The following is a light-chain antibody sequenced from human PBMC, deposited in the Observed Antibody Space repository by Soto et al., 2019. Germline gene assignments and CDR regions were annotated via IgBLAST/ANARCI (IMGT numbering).Light chain of an antibody. Sequence: EIVMTQSPATLSVPPGEKATLSCRASQSVGSAVAWYQHKPGQAPRLLIVGASIRATGVPGRFSGGGSGTEFTLTISSLQSEDFAVYYCQQYKNWPPLTFGGGTTVEIK. CDR1: QSVGSA. J-gene: IGKJ4*02. CDR2: GAS. CDR3: QQYKNWPPLT. V-gene: IGKV3-15*01.